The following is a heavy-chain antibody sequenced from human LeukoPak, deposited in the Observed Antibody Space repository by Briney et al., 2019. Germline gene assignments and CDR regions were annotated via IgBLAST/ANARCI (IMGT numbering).Heavy chain of an antibody. J-gene: IGHJ4*02. CDR3: AKARVGAAAGYFDY. CDR2: ISWNSGSI. D-gene: IGHD6-13*01. V-gene: IGHV3-9*01. Sequence: PGRSLRLSCAASGFTFDDYAMHWVRQAPGKGLEWVSGISWNSGSIGYADSVKGRFTISRDNAKNSLYLQMNSLRAEDTALYYCAKARVGAAAGYFDYWGQGTLVTVS. CDR1: GFTFDDYA.